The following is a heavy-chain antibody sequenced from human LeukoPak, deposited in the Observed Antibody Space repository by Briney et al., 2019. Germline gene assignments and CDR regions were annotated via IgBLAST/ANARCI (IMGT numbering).Heavy chain of an antibody. Sequence: PGGSLRLSCAASGFTFSSYAMSWVRQAPGKGLEWVSAISGSGGSTYYADSVKGRFTISRDNSKNTLYLQMNSLRAEDTAVYYCAKGGYCSSTSCYGGNWFDPWGQGTLVTVSS. CDR2: ISGSGGST. V-gene: IGHV3-23*01. CDR1: GFTFSSYA. D-gene: IGHD2-2*01. CDR3: AKGGYCSSTSCYGGNWFDP. J-gene: IGHJ5*02.